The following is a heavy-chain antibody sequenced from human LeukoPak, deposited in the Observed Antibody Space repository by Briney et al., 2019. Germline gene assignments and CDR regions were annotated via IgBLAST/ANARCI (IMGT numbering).Heavy chain of an antibody. CDR2: IYYSGSS. Sequence: PSETLSLTCTVSGDSINRSTYYWGWIRQPPGKGLEWIGSIYYSGSSYSNPSLKSRVTISVDTSKNQFSLRLTSVTAADTAMYYCARNLGFVSGSYSVFNWFDPWGQGTLVTVSS. D-gene: IGHD3-10*01. CDR3: ARNLGFVSGSYSVFNWFDP. CDR1: GDSINRSTYY. J-gene: IGHJ5*02. V-gene: IGHV4-39*07.